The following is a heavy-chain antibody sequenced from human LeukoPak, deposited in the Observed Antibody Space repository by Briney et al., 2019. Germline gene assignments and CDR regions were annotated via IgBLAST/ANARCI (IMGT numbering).Heavy chain of an antibody. CDR1: GYSISSGYY. Sequence: SETLSLTCAVSGYSISSGYYWGWIRQPPGKGLEWIGSIYHSGSTYYNPSLKSRVTISVDTSKNQFSLKLSSVTAADTAVYYCAWRNYYYDSSAYAFDIWGQGTMVTVSS. J-gene: IGHJ3*02. CDR3: AWRNYYYDSSAYAFDI. V-gene: IGHV4-38-2*01. D-gene: IGHD3-22*01. CDR2: IYHSGST.